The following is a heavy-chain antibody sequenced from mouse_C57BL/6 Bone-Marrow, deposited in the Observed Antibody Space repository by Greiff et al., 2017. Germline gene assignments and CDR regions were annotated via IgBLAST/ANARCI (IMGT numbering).Heavy chain of an antibody. CDR2: ISSGGDYI. CDR3: TREGLGYDGYSGFAY. Sequence: EVKVVESGGDLVKPGGSLKLSCAASGFTFSSYAMSWVRQTPEKRLEWVAYISSGGDYIYYADTVKGRFTISRDNARNTLYLQMSSLKSEDTAMYYCTREGLGYDGYSGFAYWGQGTLVTVSA. V-gene: IGHV5-9-1*02. CDR1: GFTFSSYA. J-gene: IGHJ3*01. D-gene: IGHD2-3*01.